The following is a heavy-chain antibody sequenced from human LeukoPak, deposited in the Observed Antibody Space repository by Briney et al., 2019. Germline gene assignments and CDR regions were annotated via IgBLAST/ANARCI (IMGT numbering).Heavy chain of an antibody. Sequence: APQTLSPTRTLATGSISIYYWSWIRPPPPQRMDWNGYIYYTGSTNYNPTLKSRLTISVDTSKNQLSLNLTSVTAAYTAVDYRARHCRRWGSQYYFDYWGQGTLVTVSS. V-gene: IGHV4-59*08. D-gene: IGHD4-23*01. J-gene: IGHJ4*02. CDR1: TGSISIYY. CDR3: ARHCRRWGSQYYFDY. CDR2: IYYTGST.